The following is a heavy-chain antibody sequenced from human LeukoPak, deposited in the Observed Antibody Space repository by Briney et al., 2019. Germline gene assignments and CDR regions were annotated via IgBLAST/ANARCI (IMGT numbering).Heavy chain of an antibody. J-gene: IGHJ4*02. D-gene: IGHD6-19*01. CDR1: GYTFTSYD. V-gene: IGHV1-8*01. CDR2: MNPNSGIT. CDR3: ARGGDSSGCYDY. Sequence: ASVKVSCKASGYTFTSYDINWVRQATGQGLEWMGWMNPNSGITGYAQKFQGRVTMTRNTSISTAYMELSSLRSEDTAVYYCARGGDSSGCYDYWGQGTLVTVSS.